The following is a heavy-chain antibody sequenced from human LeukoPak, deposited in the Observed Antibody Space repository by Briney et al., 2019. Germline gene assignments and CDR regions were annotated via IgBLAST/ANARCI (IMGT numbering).Heavy chain of an antibody. Sequence: GGSLRLSCAVSGFTFSGYAMSWVRQAPGKGLEWVSSIDGSSSHIYYADSVKGRFTISRDNTKSSLYLQMNSLRAEDMAVYYCARGYCGGDCYGDWGQGTLVTVSS. D-gene: IGHD2-21*02. V-gene: IGHV3-21*01. CDR3: ARGYCGGDCYGD. CDR1: GFTFSGYA. CDR2: IDGSSSHI. J-gene: IGHJ1*01.